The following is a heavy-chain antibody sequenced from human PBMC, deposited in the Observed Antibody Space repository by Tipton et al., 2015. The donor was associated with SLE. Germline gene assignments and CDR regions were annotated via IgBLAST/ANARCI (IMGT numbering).Heavy chain of an antibody. D-gene: IGHD3-10*01. V-gene: IGHV3-7*01. CDR3: ARDWGYYGSGSPETDYYYYYGMDV. Sequence: LSLTCAASGFTFSSYWMSWVRQAPGEGLEWVANIKQDGSEKYYVDSVKGRFTISRDNAKNSLYLQMNSLRAEDTAVYYCARDWGYYGSGSPETDYYYYYGMDVWGQGTTVTVSS. CDR2: IKQDGSEK. CDR1: GFTFSSYW. J-gene: IGHJ6*02.